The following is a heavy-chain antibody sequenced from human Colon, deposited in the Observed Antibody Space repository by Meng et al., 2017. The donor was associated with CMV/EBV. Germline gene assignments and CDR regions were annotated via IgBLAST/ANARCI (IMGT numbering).Heavy chain of an antibody. CDR3: AKVNTEYCSSVSCPKGGFDP. CDR1: GFVFSSYE. Sequence: GESLKISCAVSGFVFSSYEMDWVRQAPGKGLEWVAYINTRGSTISYADSVRGRFTISRDNANNMLYLQMNSLKPEDTSLYYCAKVNTEYCSSVSCPKGGFDPWGQGTLVTVSS. CDR2: INTRGSTI. D-gene: IGHD2-2*01. J-gene: IGHJ5*02. V-gene: IGHV3-48*03.